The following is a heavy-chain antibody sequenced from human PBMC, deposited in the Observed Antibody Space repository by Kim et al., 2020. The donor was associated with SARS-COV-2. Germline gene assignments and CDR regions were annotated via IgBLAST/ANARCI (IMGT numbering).Heavy chain of an antibody. CDR2: INGVNSNT. Sequence: ASVKVSCKASGYTFTRHAIHWVRQAPGQRLEWMGWINGVNSNTKYSQKFQGRVTFTKDTSASTAYMELSSLRSEDTAVYYCARETVTLGGVIVYNWFDPWGQGTLVTVSS. D-gene: IGHD3-16*02. CDR3: ARETVTLGGVIVYNWFDP. CDR1: GYTFTRHA. J-gene: IGHJ5*02. V-gene: IGHV1-3*01.